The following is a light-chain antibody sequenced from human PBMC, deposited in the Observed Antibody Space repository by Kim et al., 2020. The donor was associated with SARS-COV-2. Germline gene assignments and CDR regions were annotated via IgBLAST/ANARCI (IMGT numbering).Light chain of an antibody. Sequence: SYELTQPPSVSVSPGQTASITYSGDKLGDKYACWYQQKPGQSPVLVIYQDSKRPSGIPERFSGSNSGNTATLTISGTQSMDEADYYCQAWDSSSVVFGGGTKLTV. CDR3: QAWDSSSVV. CDR2: QDS. J-gene: IGLJ2*01. CDR1: KLGDKY. V-gene: IGLV3-1*01.